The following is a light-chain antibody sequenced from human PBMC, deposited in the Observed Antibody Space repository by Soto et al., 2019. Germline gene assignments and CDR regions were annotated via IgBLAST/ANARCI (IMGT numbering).Light chain of an antibody. CDR3: QQYGSYSPWT. J-gene: IGKJ1*01. CDR1: QPISRW. Sequence: DIQMTQSPSTLSASVGDRVTITCRATQPISRWLAWYQQKPGKAPKLLIHDASSLESGVPSRFSGSGSGTQFTLTITSLQPDDFAVYYCQQYGSYSPWTFGQGTKVEIK. CDR2: DAS. V-gene: IGKV1-5*01.